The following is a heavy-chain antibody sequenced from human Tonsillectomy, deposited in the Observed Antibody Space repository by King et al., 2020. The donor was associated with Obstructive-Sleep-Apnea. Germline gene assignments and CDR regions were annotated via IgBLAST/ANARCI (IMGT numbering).Heavy chain of an antibody. Sequence: VQLVESGGGLVKPGGSLRLSCEASGFTFSSYSMNWVRQAPGKGLEWVSSISSSSSYIYYADSLKGRFTISRDNAKNSLYLQMNSLRAEDTAVYYCARAISPNLSLWLGELRVNAFDIWGQGTMVTVSS. CDR1: GFTFSSYS. V-gene: IGHV3-21*01. J-gene: IGHJ3*02. CDR2: ISSSSSYI. CDR3: ARAISPNLSLWLGELRVNAFDI. D-gene: IGHD3-10*01.